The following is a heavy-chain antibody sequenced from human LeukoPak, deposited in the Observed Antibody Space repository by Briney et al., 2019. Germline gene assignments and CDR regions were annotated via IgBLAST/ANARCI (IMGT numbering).Heavy chain of an antibody. CDR2: INHSGST. Sequence: SETLSLTCAVYGGSFSGYYWSWIRQPPGKGLEWIGEINHSGSTNYNPSLKSRVTISVDTSKNQFSLKLSSVTAADTAVYYCARGRSPRFDPWGQGTPVTVSS. V-gene: IGHV4-34*01. CDR3: ARGRSPRFDP. J-gene: IGHJ5*02. CDR1: GGSFSGYY. D-gene: IGHD2-15*01.